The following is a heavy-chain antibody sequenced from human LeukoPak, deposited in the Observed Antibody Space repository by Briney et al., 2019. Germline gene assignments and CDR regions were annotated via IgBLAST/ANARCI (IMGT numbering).Heavy chain of an antibody. Sequence: SETLPLTCTVSGGSIRRNIYYWGWIRQPPGKGLEWIGSIYHSGSTYYNPSLKSRVTISVDTSKNQFSLKLSSVTAADTAVYYCAKGGNSDGRTLFYYWGDRALFTVSS. CDR2: IYHSGST. V-gene: IGHV4-39*01. D-gene: IGHD5-18*01. J-gene: IGHJ4*03. CDR1: GGSIRRNIYY. CDR3: AKGGNSDGRTLFYY.